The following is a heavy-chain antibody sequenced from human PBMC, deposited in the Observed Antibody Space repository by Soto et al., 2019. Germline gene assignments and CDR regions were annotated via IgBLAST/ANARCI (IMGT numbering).Heavy chain of an antibody. V-gene: IGHV4-34*01. CDR3: ARYCSGGSCYGWFDP. CDR1: GGSFSGYY. J-gene: IGHJ5*02. Sequence: QVQLQQWGAGLLKPSETLSLTCAVYGGSFSGYYWSWIRQPPGKGLEWIGEINHSGSTNYNPSLKGRVTISVDTSKNQFSLKLSSVTAADTAVYYCARYCSGGSCYGWFDPWGQGTLVTVSS. CDR2: INHSGST. D-gene: IGHD2-15*01.